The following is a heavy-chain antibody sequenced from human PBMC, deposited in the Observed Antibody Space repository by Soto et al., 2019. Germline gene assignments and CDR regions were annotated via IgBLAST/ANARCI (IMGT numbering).Heavy chain of an antibody. CDR2: IIPIFGTA. CDR3: ARGEGSYYYDSSGYYYPLGY. V-gene: IGHV1-69*01. Sequence: VQLVQSGAEVKKPGSSVKVSCKASGGTFSSYAISWVRQAPGQGLEWMGGIIPIFGTANYAQKFQGRVTITADESTSTAYMELSSLRSEDTAVYYCARGEGSYYYDSSGYYYPLGYWGQGTLGTVSS. D-gene: IGHD3-22*01. J-gene: IGHJ4*02. CDR1: GGTFSSYA.